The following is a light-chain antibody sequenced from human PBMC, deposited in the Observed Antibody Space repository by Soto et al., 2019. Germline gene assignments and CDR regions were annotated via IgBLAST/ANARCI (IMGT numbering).Light chain of an antibody. J-gene: IGKJ4*01. Sequence: DIQMTQSPSSLSASVGDRVTITCRASQSISSYLNWYQQKPGKAPKLLIYAASSLQSGVPSRFSCSGSGTDFTLTISSLQPEDCATYYCQQSYSTPLTVGGGTKVEIK. CDR2: AAS. V-gene: IGKV1-39*01. CDR3: QQSYSTPLT. CDR1: QSISSY.